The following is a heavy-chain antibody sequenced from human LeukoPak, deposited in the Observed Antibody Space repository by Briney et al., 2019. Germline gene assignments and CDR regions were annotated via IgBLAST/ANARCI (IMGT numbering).Heavy chain of an antibody. V-gene: IGHV1-24*01. J-gene: IGHJ4*02. CDR1: GFTLTELS. CDR3: ATDPVGYCSSDSCYSVDY. CDR2: FYPEDVET. Sequence: ASVTVSCKVSGFTLTELSMHWVRQAPGKGLEWMGGFYPEDVETIYAQKFQGRVTITEDTSTDTAYLELSSLRSEDTAVYYCATDPVGYCSSDSCYSVDYWGQGTLVTVSS. D-gene: IGHD2-2*01.